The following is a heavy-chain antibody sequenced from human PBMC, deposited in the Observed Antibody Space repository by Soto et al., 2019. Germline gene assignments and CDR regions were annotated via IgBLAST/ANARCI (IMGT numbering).Heavy chain of an antibody. V-gene: IGHV2-5*02. CDR1: GFSLSTSGVG. D-gene: IGHD2-15*01. J-gene: IGHJ4*02. CDR3: ARTFCSGGGCYSEFDY. Sequence: QITLKESGPTLVKPTQTLTLTCTFSGFSLSTSGVGVGWIRQPPGKALEWLALIYWDDDKRYSPSLKSRLTITKDTSKNQVVLTMTNMDPVDTATSYCARTFCSGGGCYSEFDYWGQGTLVTVSS. CDR2: IYWDDDK.